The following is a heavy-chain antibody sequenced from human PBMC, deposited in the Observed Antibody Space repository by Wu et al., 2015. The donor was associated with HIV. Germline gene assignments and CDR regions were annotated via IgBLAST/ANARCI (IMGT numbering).Heavy chain of an antibody. CDR1: GYTFTGYY. D-gene: IGHD2-2*01. J-gene: IGHJ1*01. Sequence: QVQLVQSGAEVKKPGASVKVSCKASGYTFTGYYMHWVRQAPGQGLEWMGWINPSTGDTNFGQKFQGRVTMTRDTSISTAYMELARLKSDDTAVYYCARDGVVVPVVVGANQHFRDWGQGTLVIVSS. CDR3: ARDGVVVPVVVGANQHFRD. CDR2: INPSTGDT. V-gene: IGHV1-2*02.